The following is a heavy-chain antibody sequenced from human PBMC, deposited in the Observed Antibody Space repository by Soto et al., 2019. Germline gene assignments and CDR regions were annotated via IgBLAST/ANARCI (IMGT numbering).Heavy chain of an antibody. Sequence: QVQLVESGGGVVQPGRSLSLSCAASGFAFTTDALHWVRQAPGKGLEWVALISSDGDNTYYADSVKGRFTISRDNSKNTLYLQMNSLRTEDTAVYYCARDGGAYYDYWGQGTLVTVSS. CDR1: GFAFTTDA. CDR3: ARDGGAYYDY. J-gene: IGHJ4*02. D-gene: IGHD2-15*01. CDR2: ISSDGDNT. V-gene: IGHV3-30-3*01.